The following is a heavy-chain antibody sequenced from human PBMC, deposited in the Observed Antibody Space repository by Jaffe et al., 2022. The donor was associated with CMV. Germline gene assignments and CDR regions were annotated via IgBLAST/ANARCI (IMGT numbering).Heavy chain of an antibody. CDR1: GGSISSSNW. CDR3: ARALYYDFWSGYYREYGGFDY. V-gene: IGHV4-4*02. J-gene: IGHJ4*02. Sequence: QVQLQESGPGLVKPSGTLSLTCAVSGGSISSSNWWSWVRQPPGKGLEWIGEIYHSGSTNYNPSLKSRVTISVDKSKNQFSLKLSSVTAADTAVYYCARALYYDFWSGYYREYGGFDYWGQGTLVTVSS. D-gene: IGHD3-3*01. CDR2: IYHSGST.